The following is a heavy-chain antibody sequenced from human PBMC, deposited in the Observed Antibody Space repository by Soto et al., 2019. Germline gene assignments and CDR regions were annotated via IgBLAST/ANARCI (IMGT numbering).Heavy chain of an antibody. CDR1: GFTFSSYA. V-gene: IGHV3-23*01. CDR3: AAQEYYYDSSGYYFDY. J-gene: IGHJ4*02. Sequence: GGSLSLSYAASGFTFSSYAMSWVRQAPGKGLEWVSAISGSGGSTYYADSVKGRFTISRDNSKNTLYLQMNSLRAEDTAVYYCAAQEYYYDSSGYYFDYWGQGTLVTVSS. CDR2: ISGSGGST. D-gene: IGHD3-22*01.